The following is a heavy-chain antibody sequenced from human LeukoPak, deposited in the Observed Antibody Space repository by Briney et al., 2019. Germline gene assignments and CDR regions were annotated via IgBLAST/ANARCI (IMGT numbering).Heavy chain of an antibody. CDR1: SGSISGYY. D-gene: IGHD3-9*01. V-gene: IGHV4-59*08. CDR2: IYSSGST. J-gene: IGHJ5*02. CDR3: ARRNYDILTGNWFDP. Sequence: SETLSLTCTVSSGSISGYYWSWIRQPPGKGLEWIGYIYSSGSTNYNPSLKSRVTISVDTSKNQFSLELSSVTAADTAVYYCARRNYDILTGNWFDPWGQGTLVTVSS.